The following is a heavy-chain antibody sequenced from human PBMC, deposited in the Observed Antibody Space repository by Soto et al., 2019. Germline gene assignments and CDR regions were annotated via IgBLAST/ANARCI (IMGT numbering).Heavy chain of an antibody. D-gene: IGHD2-15*01. Sequence: SGKGACNASGNSVHNCGSSRVRQAPGQGLEWMGWITPYNGNTNYAQKLQGRVTMTTDTSTSTAYMELRSLRSDDTAVYYCGKGEGFLDYWGQGTLVTVSS. CDR3: GKGEGFLDY. CDR1: GNSVHNCG. J-gene: IGHJ4*02. V-gene: IGHV1-18*01. CDR2: ITPYNGNT.